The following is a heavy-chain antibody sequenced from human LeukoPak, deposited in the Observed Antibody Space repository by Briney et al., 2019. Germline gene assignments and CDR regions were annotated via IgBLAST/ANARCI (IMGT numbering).Heavy chain of an antibody. J-gene: IGHJ4*02. CDR2: ISYSGST. CDR3: ARCPAFGGVHS. V-gene: IGHV4-39*01. D-gene: IGHD3-16*01. Sequence: SETLSLTCTVSGDSISSSTYYWGWIRQPPGKGLEWIGTISYSGSTYYNPSLKSRVTISVDTSKNQFSLKLNSVTAADTAVYYCARCPAFGGVHSWGQGTLVTVSS. CDR1: GDSISSSTYY.